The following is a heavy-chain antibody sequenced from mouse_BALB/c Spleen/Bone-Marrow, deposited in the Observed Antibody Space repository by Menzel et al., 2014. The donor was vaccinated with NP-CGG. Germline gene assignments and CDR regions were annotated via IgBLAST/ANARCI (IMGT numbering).Heavy chain of an antibody. CDR3: ARCLTGTSAMDY. V-gene: IGHV1-54*01. J-gene: IGHJ4*01. Sequence: VQLQQSGAELVRPGTSVKVSCKASGYAFNNYLIEWVKQRPGQGLEWIGVINPGSGGTKYNEKFKGKATLTADKSSSTAYMQLSSLTSYDSAVYFCARCLTGTSAMDYWGQGTSVTVSS. CDR2: INPGSGGT. CDR1: GYAFNNYL. D-gene: IGHD4-1*01.